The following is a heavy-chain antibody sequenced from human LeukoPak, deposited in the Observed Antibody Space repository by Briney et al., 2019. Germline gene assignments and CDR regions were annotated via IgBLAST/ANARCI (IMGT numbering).Heavy chain of an antibody. D-gene: IGHD2-2*01. V-gene: IGHV3-21*01. J-gene: IGHJ4*02. Sequence: GGSLRLSCAASGFTFSSYSMNWVRQAPGKGLEWVSSISSSSSYIYYADSVKGRFTISRDNAKNSLYLQMNSLRAEDTAVYYCARAVYCSSTSCSYFDYWGQGTLVTVSS. CDR1: GFTFSSYS. CDR3: ARAVYCSSTSCSYFDY. CDR2: ISSSSSYI.